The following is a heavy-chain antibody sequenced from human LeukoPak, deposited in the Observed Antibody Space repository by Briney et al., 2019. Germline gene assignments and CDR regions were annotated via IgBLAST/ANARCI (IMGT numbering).Heavy chain of an antibody. CDR2: IYYSGTT. V-gene: IGHV4-39*01. CDR1: GGSISSSSYY. J-gene: IGHJ3*02. CDR3: ARPSTGTIRRHPFDI. D-gene: IGHD1-1*01. Sequence: SETLSLTCTVSGGSISSSSYYWAWSRQPPGKGLEWIGTIYYSGTTYFNPSLKSRVTISVETSKNQFSLKLSSVTAADTAVYYCARPSTGTIRRHPFDIWGQGTMVTVSS.